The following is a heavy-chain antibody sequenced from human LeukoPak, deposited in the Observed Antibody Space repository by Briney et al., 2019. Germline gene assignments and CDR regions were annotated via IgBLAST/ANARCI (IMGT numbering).Heavy chain of an antibody. CDR1: AFTFSDNY. Sequence: PGGSLRLSCAVSAFTFSDNYMTWIRQAPGKGLESVSYISPSGTDISYADSVKGRFTISRDNAKNSLYLQMNSLRAEDTAVYYCARDPVLRYFDWLLGPDQSFDYWGQGTLVTVSS. D-gene: IGHD3-9*01. CDR2: ISPSGTDI. J-gene: IGHJ4*02. V-gene: IGHV3-11*01. CDR3: ARDPVLRYFDWLLGPDQSFDY.